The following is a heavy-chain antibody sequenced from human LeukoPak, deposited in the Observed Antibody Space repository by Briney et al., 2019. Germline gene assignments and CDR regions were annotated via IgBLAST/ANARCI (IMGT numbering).Heavy chain of an antibody. CDR3: ASKVVGTTYFDY. J-gene: IGHJ4*02. CDR2: IIPIFDTA. V-gene: IGHV1-69*05. Sequence: GATVKVSCKASGGTFSSYAISWVRQTPGEGLEWMGGIIPIFDTANYAQKFQGRVTIATDESTSTAYMELSSLRSEGTAVYYCASKVVGTTYFDYWGQGTLVTVSS. D-gene: IGHD1-26*01. CDR1: GGTFSSYA.